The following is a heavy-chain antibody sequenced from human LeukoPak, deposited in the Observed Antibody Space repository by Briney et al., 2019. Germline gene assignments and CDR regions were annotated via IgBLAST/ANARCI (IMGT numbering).Heavy chain of an antibody. Sequence: GRSLRLSCAASGFTFSSYAMHWVRQAPGKGLEWVAVISYDGSNKYYADSVKGRFTISRDNSKSTLYLQMNSLRAEDTAVYYCARDSPNCSGGSCYPTGDWFDPWGQGTLVTVSS. CDR2: ISYDGSNK. D-gene: IGHD2-15*01. J-gene: IGHJ5*02. CDR3: ARDSPNCSGGSCYPTGDWFDP. V-gene: IGHV3-30-3*01. CDR1: GFTFSSYA.